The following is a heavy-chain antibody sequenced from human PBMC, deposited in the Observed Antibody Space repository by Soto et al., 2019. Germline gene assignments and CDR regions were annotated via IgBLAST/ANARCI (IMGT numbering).Heavy chain of an antibody. Sequence: QVQLQESGPGLVKPSQTLSLTCTVSGGSISSGGYYWSWIRQHPGKGLEWIGNISYSGSTYYNTSFKSRVTISVDTSKNQFSLKLSSVTASDTAVYYCERGVIMVRGVIHTPYWGQGTLVTVSS. CDR2: ISYSGST. D-gene: IGHD3-10*01. CDR1: GGSISSGGYY. CDR3: ERGVIMVRGVIHTPY. V-gene: IGHV4-31*03. J-gene: IGHJ4*02.